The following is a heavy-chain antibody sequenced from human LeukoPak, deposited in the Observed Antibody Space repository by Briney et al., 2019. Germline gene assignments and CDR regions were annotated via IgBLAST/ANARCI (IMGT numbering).Heavy chain of an antibody. V-gene: IGHV3-30-3*01. Sequence: GGSLRLSCSASGFTFSSYAMHWVRQAPGKGLEWVAVISNDGSNTYYADSVKGRFTISRDNSKNTLYLQMNSLRAQDTAVYYCAQEWVNYYGSGTVEGCGMDVGGEGTTVTLSS. CDR3: AQEWVNYYGSGTVEGCGMDV. J-gene: IGHJ6*01. CDR1: GFTFSSYA. D-gene: IGHD3-10*01. CDR2: ISNDGSNT.